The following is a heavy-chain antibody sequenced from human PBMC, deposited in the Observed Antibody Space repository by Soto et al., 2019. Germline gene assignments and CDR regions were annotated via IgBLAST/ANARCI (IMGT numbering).Heavy chain of an antibody. Sequence: SETLSLTCTVSGGSISSGGYYWSWIRQHPGKGLEWIGYIYYSGSTYYNPSLKSRVTISVDTSKNQFSLKLSSVTAADTAVYYCARVWFGEFRNYFDYWGQGTLVTVSS. CDR3: ARVWFGEFRNYFDY. CDR2: IYYSGST. D-gene: IGHD3-10*01. V-gene: IGHV4-31*03. J-gene: IGHJ4*02. CDR1: GGSISSGGYY.